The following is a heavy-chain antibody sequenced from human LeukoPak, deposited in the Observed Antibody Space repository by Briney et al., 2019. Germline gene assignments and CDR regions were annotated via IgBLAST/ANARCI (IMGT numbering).Heavy chain of an antibody. J-gene: IGHJ4*02. CDR3: ARDKWYYDILTGYPLDY. Sequence: GGSLRLSCAASGFTFSSYWMSWVRQAPGKGLEWVANIKQDGSEKYYGDSVKGRFTISRDNAKNSLYLQMNSLRAEDTAVYYCARDKWYYDILTGYPLDYWGQGTLVTVSS. CDR2: IKQDGSEK. CDR1: GFTFSSYW. V-gene: IGHV3-7*01. D-gene: IGHD3-9*01.